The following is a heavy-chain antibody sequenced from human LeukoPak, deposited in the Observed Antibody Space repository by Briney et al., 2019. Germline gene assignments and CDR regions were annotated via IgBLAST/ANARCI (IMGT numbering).Heavy chain of an antibody. Sequence: QPGGSLRLSCAASGFTLINYWMHWVRQTPGKGLVWVSRISSDGSETTYADSVKGRFTISRDSAKNTLYLQTNSLRAEDTAVYYCARVVSYGGFDPWGQGTLVTVSS. V-gene: IGHV3-74*01. CDR1: GFTLINYW. CDR2: ISSDGSET. D-gene: IGHD3-10*01. CDR3: ARVVSYGGFDP. J-gene: IGHJ5*02.